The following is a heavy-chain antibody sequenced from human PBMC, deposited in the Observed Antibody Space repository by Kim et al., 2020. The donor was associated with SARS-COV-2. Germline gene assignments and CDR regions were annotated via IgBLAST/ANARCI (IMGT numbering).Heavy chain of an antibody. CDR3: ARVNRVAAAGYDY. Sequence: YSQKFQGRVTITRDTSASTAYMELSSLRSEDTAVYYCARVNRVAAAGYDYWGQGTLVTVSS. V-gene: IGHV1-3*01. J-gene: IGHJ4*02. D-gene: IGHD6-13*01.